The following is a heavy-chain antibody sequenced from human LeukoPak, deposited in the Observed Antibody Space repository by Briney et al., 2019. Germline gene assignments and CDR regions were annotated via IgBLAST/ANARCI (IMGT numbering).Heavy chain of an antibody. CDR2: ISAYNGNT. D-gene: IGHD1-26*01. J-gene: IGHJ3*02. CDR3: ARGKWGPLFVAFDI. V-gene: IGHV1-18*01. CDR1: GYTFTSYG. Sequence: ASVKVSCKASGYTFTSYGISWVRQAPGQGLEWMGWISAYNGNTNYAQKLQGRVTMTTDTSASTAYMELRSLRSDDTAVYYCARGKWGPLFVAFDIWGQGTMVTVSS.